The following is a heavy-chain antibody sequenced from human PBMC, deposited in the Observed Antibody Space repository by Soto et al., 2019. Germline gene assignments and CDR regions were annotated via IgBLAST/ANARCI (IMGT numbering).Heavy chain of an antibody. J-gene: IGHJ4*02. Sequence: EVRLLESGGGSVQSGGSLRLSCRTSGFHFTSYAMSWVRQAPGRGLEWISGASGGGDAKYYSDSVKGRFTVSRDTSKSTMFLQMTGLRVEDTAIYFCAKEKNGFWDDDGCGHYYDFWGQGALVTVAP. V-gene: IGHV3-23*01. CDR2: ASGGGDAK. CDR3: AKEKNGFWDDDGCGHYYDF. CDR1: GFHFTSYA. D-gene: IGHD3-16*01.